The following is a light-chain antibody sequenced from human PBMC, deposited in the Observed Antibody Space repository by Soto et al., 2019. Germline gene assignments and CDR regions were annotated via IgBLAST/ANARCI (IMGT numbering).Light chain of an antibody. CDR2: NND. J-gene: IGLJ3*02. CDR3: CSFAGSYTLGV. CDR1: SSNIGDNT. Sequence: QSVLTQPPSASGTPGQRVAISCSGSSSNIGDNTVHWYQQLPGTAPKLLIYNNDRRPSGVPDRFSGSKSGNTASLTISGLQAEDEADYYCCSFAGSYTLGVFGAGTKVTVL. V-gene: IGLV1-44*01.